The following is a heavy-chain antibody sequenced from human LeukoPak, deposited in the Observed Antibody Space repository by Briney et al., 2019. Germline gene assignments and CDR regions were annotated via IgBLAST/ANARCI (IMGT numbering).Heavy chain of an antibody. D-gene: IGHD5-18*01. CDR3: ARHRGYRNPADS. Sequence: PSETLSLTCTVSGGSLSSSSFYWGWIRQSPGKGLECLGSIYYTGTTYYNPSLKSRLTISVDTFKRQFSLKLSSVTAAGTAVYYCARHRGYRNPADSWGQGTLVTVPS. CDR1: GGSLSSSSFY. CDR2: IYYTGTT. V-gene: IGHV4-39*01. J-gene: IGHJ4*02.